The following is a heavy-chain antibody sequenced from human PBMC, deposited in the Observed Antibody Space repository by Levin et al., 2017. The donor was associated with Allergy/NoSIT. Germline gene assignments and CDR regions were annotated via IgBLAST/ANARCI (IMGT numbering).Heavy chain of an antibody. D-gene: IGHD3-10*01. CDR2: IYYSGST. J-gene: IGHJ6*04. CDR1: GGSISSYY. CDR3: ARSGVSMVRGVMDG. V-gene: IGHV4-59*01. Sequence: RSQTLSLTCTVSGGSISSYYWSWIRQPPGKGLEWIGYIYYSGSTNYNPSLKSRVTISVDTSKNQFSLKLSSVTAADTAVYYCARSGVSMVRGVMDGWGKGTTVTVSS.